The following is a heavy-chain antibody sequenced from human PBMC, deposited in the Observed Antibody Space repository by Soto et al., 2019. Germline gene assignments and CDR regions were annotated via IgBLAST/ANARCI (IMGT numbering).Heavy chain of an antibody. CDR2: VSGRGGSK. D-gene: IGHD4-17*01. V-gene: IGHV3-23*01. CDR1: GFTFNHYA. Sequence: VQLLESGGGLVQPWGSLRLACTASGFTFNHYAMTWVRQAPGRGLEWVAAVSGRGGSKKYADSVKGRFIISRDNSNSTMYLQIDSLGGEDTAVYYCAKDSTVTTSLYFYYYGFDVWGQGTTVTVSS. CDR3: AKDSTVTTSLYFYYYGFDV. J-gene: IGHJ6*01.